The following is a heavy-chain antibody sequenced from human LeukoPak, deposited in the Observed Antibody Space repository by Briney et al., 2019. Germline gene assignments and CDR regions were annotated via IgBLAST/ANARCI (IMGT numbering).Heavy chain of an antibody. CDR3: AKISVGTLGGILVISD. D-gene: IGHD3-16*02. CDR2: ISGSGDTT. V-gene: IGHV3-23*01. Sequence: GGSLRLSCAASGFTFRSSAMSWVRQAPGKGLEWVASISGSGDTTHYTDSVKGRFTVSRDNSENTLSLQMSSLRAEDTAVYYCAKISVGTLGGILVISDWGQGNLVTVSS. J-gene: IGHJ4*02. CDR1: GFTFRSSA.